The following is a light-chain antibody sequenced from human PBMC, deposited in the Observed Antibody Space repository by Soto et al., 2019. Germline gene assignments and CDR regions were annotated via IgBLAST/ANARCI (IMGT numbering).Light chain of an antibody. J-gene: IGKJ1*01. CDR3: QQYNSYRT. CDR2: DAS. Sequence: DIQMTQSPSTLSASIGDRVTITFRARQAISIWLAWYQQKPGKAPKLLIYDASILESGVPSRFSGSGSGTEFTLTISSLQPDDFATYYCQQYNSYRTFGQWTKVDIK. V-gene: IGKV1-5*01. CDR1: QAISIW.